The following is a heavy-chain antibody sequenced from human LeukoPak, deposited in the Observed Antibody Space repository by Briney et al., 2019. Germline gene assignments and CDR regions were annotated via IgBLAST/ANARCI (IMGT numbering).Heavy chain of an antibody. D-gene: IGHD5-18*01. Sequence: PGGSLRLSCAASGFTFSSYAMSWVRQAPGKGLEWVSSVSGSGGSTYYADSVKGRFTISRDNAKNSLYLRMNSLRVEDTAVYYCATGGYSYGSWGQGTLVTVSS. V-gene: IGHV3-23*01. CDR2: VSGSGGST. CDR3: ATGGYSYGS. J-gene: IGHJ5*02. CDR1: GFTFSSYA.